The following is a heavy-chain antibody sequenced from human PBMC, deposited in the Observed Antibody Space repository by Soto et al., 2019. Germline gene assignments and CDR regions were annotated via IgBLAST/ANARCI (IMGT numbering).Heavy chain of an antibody. J-gene: IGHJ4*02. V-gene: IGHV4-59*12. CDR3: ARSPDY. CDR2: IHYTGST. CDR1: GFSISSYY. Sequence: SETLSLTCTVSGFSISSYYWSWIRQPPGKGLEWIGYIHYTGSTNYNPSLESRVTISVDTSNNQFSLKLSSVTAADTAVYYCARSPDYWGQGTLVTVSS.